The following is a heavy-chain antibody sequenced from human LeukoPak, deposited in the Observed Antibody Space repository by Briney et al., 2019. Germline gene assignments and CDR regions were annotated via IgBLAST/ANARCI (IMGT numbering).Heavy chain of an antibody. Sequence: SGGSLRLSCAASGFTFSSYAMHWVRQAPGKGLEWVAVISYDGSNKYYADSVKGRFTISRDNSKNTLYLQMNSLRAEDTAVYYCARAVAYWGQGTLVTVSS. D-gene: IGHD6-19*01. V-gene: IGHV3-30*04. CDR1: GFTFSSYA. CDR3: ARAVAY. J-gene: IGHJ4*02. CDR2: ISYDGSNK.